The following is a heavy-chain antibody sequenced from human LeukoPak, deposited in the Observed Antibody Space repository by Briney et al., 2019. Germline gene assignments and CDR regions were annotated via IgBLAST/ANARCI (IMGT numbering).Heavy chain of an antibody. J-gene: IGHJ6*03. CDR2: ISSSSSTI. CDR1: GFTFSSYS. V-gene: IGHV3-48*04. CDR3: ARSMLLDSGYMDV. Sequence: GGSLRLSCAASGFTFSSYSMNWVRQAPGKGLEWVSYISSSSSTIYYADSVKGRFTISRDNAKNSLYLQMNSLRAEDTAVYYCARSMLLDSGYMDVWGKGTTVTVSS. D-gene: IGHD3/OR15-3a*01.